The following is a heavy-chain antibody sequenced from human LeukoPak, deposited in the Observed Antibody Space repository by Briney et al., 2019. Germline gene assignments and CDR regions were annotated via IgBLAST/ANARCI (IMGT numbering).Heavy chain of an antibody. CDR1: GFTFSSYA. D-gene: IGHD3-10*01. Sequence: GGSLRLSCAASGFTFSSYAMHWVRQAPGKGLEWVAVMSFDGSNKYYADSVKGRFTISRDDSKNTLYLQMSSLRVEDTAVYYCARAWDYGSGTYSALDYWGQGTLVTVSS. V-gene: IGHV3-30-3*01. CDR3: ARAWDYGSGTYSALDY. CDR2: MSFDGSNK. J-gene: IGHJ4*02.